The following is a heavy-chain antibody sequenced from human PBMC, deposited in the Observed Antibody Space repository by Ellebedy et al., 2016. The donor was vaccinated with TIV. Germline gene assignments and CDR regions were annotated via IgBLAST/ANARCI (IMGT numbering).Heavy chain of an antibody. Sequence: GESLKISCAASGFTVSSNYMSWVRQAPGKGLERVSVIYSGGSTYYADSVKGRFTISRDNSKNTLYLQMNSLRAEDTAVYYCARDPLTGDRDYWGQGTLVTVSS. CDR2: IYSGGST. D-gene: IGHD7-27*01. CDR1: GFTVSSNY. CDR3: ARDPLTGDRDY. V-gene: IGHV3-66*01. J-gene: IGHJ4*02.